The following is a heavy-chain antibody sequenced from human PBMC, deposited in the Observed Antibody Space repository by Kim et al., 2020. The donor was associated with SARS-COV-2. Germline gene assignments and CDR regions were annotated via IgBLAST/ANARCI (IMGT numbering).Heavy chain of an antibody. V-gene: IGHV3-73*01. CDR2: YTT. J-gene: IGHJ4*02. Sequence: YTTASAASGKGRFTISRDESKNTAYLQMDSLQTEDTAVYYCTPWDPYPNWGQGTLVTVSS. CDR3: TPWDPYPN. D-gene: IGHD1-26*01.